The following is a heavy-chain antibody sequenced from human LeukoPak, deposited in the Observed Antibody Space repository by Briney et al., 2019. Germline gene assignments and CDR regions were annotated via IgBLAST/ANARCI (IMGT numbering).Heavy chain of an antibody. V-gene: IGHV1-18*01. CDR2: ISAYNGNT. D-gene: IGHD6-13*01. Sequence: ASVTVSFKASGYTFTIYGISWVGPAPGQGVEGMGWISAYNGNTNYAQKLQGRVTMTTDTSTSTAYMELRSLRSDDTAVYYCARSGDSSSWYDAWGQGTLVTVSS. CDR3: ARSGDSSSWYDA. CDR1: GYTFTIYG. J-gene: IGHJ5*02.